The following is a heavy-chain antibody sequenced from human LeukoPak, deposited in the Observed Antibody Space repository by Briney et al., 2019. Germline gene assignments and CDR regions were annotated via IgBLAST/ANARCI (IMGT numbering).Heavy chain of an antibody. D-gene: IGHD2-21*02. CDR3: ARDLVTPGARGFDY. J-gene: IGHJ4*02. CDR1: GFTFSSYG. CDR2: ISYDGSNK. V-gene: IGHV3-30*03. Sequence: PGGSLRLSCAASGFTFSSYGMHWVRQAPGKGLEWVAIISYDGSNKYYADSVKGRFTISRDNSKNTLYLQMNSLRADDTAVYYCARDLVTPGARGFDYWGQGTLVTVSS.